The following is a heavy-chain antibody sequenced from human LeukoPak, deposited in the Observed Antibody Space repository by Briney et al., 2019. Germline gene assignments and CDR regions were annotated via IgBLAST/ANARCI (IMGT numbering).Heavy chain of an antibody. J-gene: IGHJ5*02. CDR3: ARDVVEYQLLSSNWFDP. Sequence: GGSLRLSCAASGFTFSSYAMHWVRQAPGKGLEWVAVISYDGSNKYYADSVKGRFTISRDNSKNTLYLQMNSLRAEDTAVYYCARDVVEYQLLSSNWFDPWGQGTLVTVSS. V-gene: IGHV3-30*04. D-gene: IGHD2-2*01. CDR1: GFTFSSYA. CDR2: ISYDGSNK.